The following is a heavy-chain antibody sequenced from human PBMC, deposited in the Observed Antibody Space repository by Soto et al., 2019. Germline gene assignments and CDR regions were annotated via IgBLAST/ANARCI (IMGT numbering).Heavy chain of an antibody. J-gene: IGHJ5*02. CDR3: GRSNEAGVGFDL. D-gene: IGHD3-10*01. Sequence: ASVKVSCKASGFTFSHHSIHWVRQAPGQRLEWMGWINSDTGYTKYSQKFQARLTITWDSSAKTAYMELSSLHSEDTAVYYCGRSNEAGVGFDLWGQGTLVTVSS. CDR2: INSDTGYT. V-gene: IGHV1-3*04. CDR1: GFTFSHHS.